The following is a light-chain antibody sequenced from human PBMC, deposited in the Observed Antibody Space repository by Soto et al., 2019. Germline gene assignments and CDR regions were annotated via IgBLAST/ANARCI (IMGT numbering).Light chain of an antibody. J-gene: IGKJ1*01. CDR1: QSVSSSY. Sequence: EIGLKRSVGTVSLSPGERATXSCRXSQSVSSSYLAWYQQKPGQAPPLLLDGASSTATGIPHRLSGSGSGTDFTLTISRLEPEDFAVYYCQQYGSLPLWPFGQVTMVAIK. V-gene: IGKV3-20*01. CDR2: GAS. CDR3: QQYGSLPLWP.